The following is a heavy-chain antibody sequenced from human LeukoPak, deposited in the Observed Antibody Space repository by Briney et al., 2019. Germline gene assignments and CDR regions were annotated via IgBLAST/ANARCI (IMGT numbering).Heavy chain of an antibody. V-gene: IGHV3-21*01. J-gene: IGHJ4*02. CDR3: ARDVSGYSYGLGDY. CDR2: ISSSSSYI. CDR1: GFTFSSYS. D-gene: IGHD5-18*01. Sequence: PGGSLRLPCAASGFTFSSYSMNWVRQAPGKGLEWVSSISSSSSYISYADSVKGRFTVSRDNAKNSLYLQMNSLRAEDTAMYYYARDVSGYSYGLGDYWGQGTLVTVSS.